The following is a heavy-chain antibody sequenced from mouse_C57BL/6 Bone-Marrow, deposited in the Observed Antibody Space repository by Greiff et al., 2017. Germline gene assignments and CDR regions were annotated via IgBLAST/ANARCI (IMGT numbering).Heavy chain of an antibody. CDR2: ISNGGGST. Sequence: EVKLVESGGGLVQPGGSLKLSCAASGFTFSDYYMYWVRQTPEKRLEWVAYISNGGGSTYYPDPVKGRFTISRDNAKNTLYLQMSRLKSEDTAMSYCARGDSNCAWFAYWGQGTLVTVSA. CDR3: ARGDSNCAWFAY. V-gene: IGHV5-12*01. J-gene: IGHJ3*01. D-gene: IGHD2-5*01. CDR1: GFTFSDYY.